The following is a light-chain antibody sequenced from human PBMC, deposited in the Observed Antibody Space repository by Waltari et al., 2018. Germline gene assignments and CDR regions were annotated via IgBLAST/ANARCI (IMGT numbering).Light chain of an antibody. J-gene: IGKJ1*01. CDR1: QTINSY. V-gene: IGKV1-39*01. CDR2: TAS. Sequence: DIQMTQSPSSLSASVGDRVTITCRASQTINSYLNWYQQKPGKAPNLLIFTASSLQSGVPSRFSGSGSGTDFTLTISTLQPDDFATYYCQQSYTTPRTFGQGTRVEIK. CDR3: QQSYTTPRT.